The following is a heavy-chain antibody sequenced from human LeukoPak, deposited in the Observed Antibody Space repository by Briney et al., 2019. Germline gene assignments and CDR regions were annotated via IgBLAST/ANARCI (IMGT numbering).Heavy chain of an antibody. V-gene: IGHV3-30*18. CDR3: AKDTGDYYDSSGYLGN. D-gene: IGHD3-22*01. CDR2: ISYDGSNK. CDR1: GFTFSSYG. Sequence: GGSLRLSCAASGFTFSSYGMHWVRQAPGKGLEWVAVISYDGSNKYYADSVKGRFTISRDNSKNTLYLQMNSLRAGDTAVYYCAKDTGDYYDSSGYLGNWGQGTLVTVSS. J-gene: IGHJ4*02.